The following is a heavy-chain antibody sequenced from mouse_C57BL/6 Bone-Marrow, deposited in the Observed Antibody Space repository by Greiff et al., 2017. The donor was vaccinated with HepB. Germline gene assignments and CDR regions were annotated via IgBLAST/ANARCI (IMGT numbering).Heavy chain of an antibody. D-gene: IGHD2-3*01. J-gene: IGHJ4*01. CDR1: GYTFTSYW. CDR2: IHPNSGST. Sequence: VQLQQPGAELVKPGASVKLSCKASGYTFTSYWMHWVKQRPGQGLEWIGMIHPNSGSTNYNEKFKSKATLTVDKSSSTAYMQLSSLTSEDSAVYYCAGLIYDGYWDYAMDYWGQGTSVTVSS. V-gene: IGHV1-64*01. CDR3: AGLIYDGYWDYAMDY.